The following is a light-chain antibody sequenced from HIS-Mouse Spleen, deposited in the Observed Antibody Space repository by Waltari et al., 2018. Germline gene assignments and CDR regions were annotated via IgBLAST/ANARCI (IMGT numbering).Light chain of an antibody. CDR2: WAS. CDR1: QSVLYSSNNKNY. Sequence: DIVMTQSPDSLAVSLGERATINCKSSQSVLYSSNNKNYLAWYQQKPGPPPKLPIYWASTRESGVPDRFSGSGSGTDFTLTISSLQAEDVAVYYCQQYYSTPRTFGQGTKVEIK. CDR3: QQYYSTPRT. J-gene: IGKJ1*01. V-gene: IGKV4-1*01.